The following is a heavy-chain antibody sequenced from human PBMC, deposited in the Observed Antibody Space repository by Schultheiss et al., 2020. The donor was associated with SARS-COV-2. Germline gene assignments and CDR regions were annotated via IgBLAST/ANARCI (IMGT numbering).Heavy chain of an antibody. Sequence: WWSLSLSFSSFGFTFSNAWMSWVRQAPGRGLEWVSVIYSGGSTHYADSVKGRFTISRDNSKNTLYLQMSSLRAEDTAVYYCAREVVGNDMDVWGQGTTVTVSS. CDR2: IYSGGST. CDR3: AREVVGNDMDV. CDR1: GFTFSNAW. V-gene: IGHV3-66*01. J-gene: IGHJ6*02. D-gene: IGHD2-15*01.